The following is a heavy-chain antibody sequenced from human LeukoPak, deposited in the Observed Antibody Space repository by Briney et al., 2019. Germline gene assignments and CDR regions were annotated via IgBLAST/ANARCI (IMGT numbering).Heavy chain of an antibody. V-gene: IGHV4-30-2*01. D-gene: IGHD2-2*02. CDR2: IYQSGST. Sequence: SQTLSLTCTVSGGSINSGGYYWSWIRQPPGKGLEWIGYIYQSGSTYYNPSLKSRVTISVDTSKNQFSLKLSSVTAADTAVYYCARRGYCSSTSCYTRPFDYWGQGTLVSVSS. J-gene: IGHJ4*02. CDR3: ARRGYCSSTSCYTRPFDY. CDR1: GGSINSGGYY.